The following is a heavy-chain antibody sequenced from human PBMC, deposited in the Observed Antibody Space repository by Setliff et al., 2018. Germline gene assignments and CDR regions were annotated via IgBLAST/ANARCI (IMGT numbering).Heavy chain of an antibody. CDR3: AREGSPPLHHFDY. V-gene: IGHV4-59*01. CDR2: IYYSGST. J-gene: IGHJ4*02. D-gene: IGHD2-15*01. Sequence: SETLSLTCTVSGGSISSYYWSWIRQPPGKGLEWIGYIYYSGSTNYNPSLKSRVTISVDTSKNQFSLKLSSVTAADTAVYYCAREGSPPLHHFDYWGQGTLVTVSS. CDR1: GGSISSYY.